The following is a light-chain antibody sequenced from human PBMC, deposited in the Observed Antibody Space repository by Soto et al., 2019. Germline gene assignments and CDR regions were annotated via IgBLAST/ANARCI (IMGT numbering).Light chain of an antibody. CDR2: DIS. V-gene: IGKV3-11*01. Sequence: EIVLTQSPATLSLSPGERATLSCRASQSVKNYLAWYQQKPGQAPRLLIYDISNRATGIPARFSGSGSGADFTLTISSLEAEDFAVYYRQQRNNWPWLTFGGGTRVEIK. CDR3: QQRNNWPWLT. J-gene: IGKJ4*01. CDR1: QSVKNY.